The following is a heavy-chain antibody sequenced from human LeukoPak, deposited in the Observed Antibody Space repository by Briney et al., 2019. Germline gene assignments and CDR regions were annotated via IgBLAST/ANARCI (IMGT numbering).Heavy chain of an antibody. Sequence: GGSLRLSCAASGFTFSSYGMHWVRQAPGKGLEWVAFIRYDGSNKYYADSVKGRFTISRDNSKNTLYLQMNSLRAEVTAVYYCASQIAVAGTFDYWGQGTLVTVSS. CDR1: GFTFSSYG. CDR2: IRYDGSNK. J-gene: IGHJ4*02. CDR3: ASQIAVAGTFDY. D-gene: IGHD6-19*01. V-gene: IGHV3-30*02.